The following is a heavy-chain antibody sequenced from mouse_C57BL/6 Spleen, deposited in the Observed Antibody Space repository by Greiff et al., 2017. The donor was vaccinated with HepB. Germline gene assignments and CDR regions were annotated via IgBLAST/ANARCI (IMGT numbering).Heavy chain of an antibody. Sequence: EVHLVESGPGLVKPSQSLSLTCSVTGYSITSGYYWNWIRQFPGNKLEWMGYISYDGSNNYNPSLKNRISITRDTSKNQFFLKLNSVTTEDTATYYCANYYGSSPHWYFDVWGTGTTVTVSS. CDR3: ANYYGSSPHWYFDV. V-gene: IGHV3-6*01. CDR2: ISYDGSN. D-gene: IGHD1-1*01. J-gene: IGHJ1*03. CDR1: GYSITSGYY.